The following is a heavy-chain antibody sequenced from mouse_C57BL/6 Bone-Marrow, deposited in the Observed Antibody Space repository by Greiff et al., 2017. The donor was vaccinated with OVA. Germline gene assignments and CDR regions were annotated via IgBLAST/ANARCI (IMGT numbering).Heavy chain of an antibody. D-gene: IGHD2-12*01. V-gene: IGHV10-3*01. CDR3: ALRRDYAMDY. CDR2: IRSKSSNYAT. CDR1: GFTFNTYA. Sequence: DVHLVESGGGLVQPKGSLKLSCAASGFTFNTYAMHWVRQAPGKGLEWVARIRSKSSNYATYYADSVKDRFTISRDDSQSMLYLQMNNLKTEDTAMYYCALRRDYAMDYWGQGTSVTVSS. J-gene: IGHJ4*01.